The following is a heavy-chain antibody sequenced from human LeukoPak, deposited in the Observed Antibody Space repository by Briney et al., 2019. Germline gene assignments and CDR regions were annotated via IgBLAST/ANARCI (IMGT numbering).Heavy chain of an antibody. V-gene: IGHV3-74*01. CDR3: TRDRLGFDP. Sequence: GGSLRLSCAASGFTFSNYWMHWVRQVPAKGLVWVSRIDSDGITTSYADSVKGRFTISRDNAKNTLYLQMNSLRVEDTAVYYCTRDRLGFDPWGQGTLVTVSS. J-gene: IGHJ5*02. CDR1: GFTFSNYW. CDR2: IDSDGITT.